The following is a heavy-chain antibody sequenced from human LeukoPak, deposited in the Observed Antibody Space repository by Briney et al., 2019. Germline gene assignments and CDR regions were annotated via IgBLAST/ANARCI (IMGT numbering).Heavy chain of an antibody. J-gene: IGHJ4*02. Sequence: GGSLRLSCAVSGFTFSSYAMSWVRQAPGKGLEWVSSISGSGGSTYYTDSVKGRFTISRDNSENTLYLQMNSLRVEDTAVYYCAKGGGGNYFPLDYWGQGTLVTVSS. CDR1: GFTFSSYA. CDR2: ISGSGGST. CDR3: AKGGGGNYFPLDY. D-gene: IGHD1-26*01. V-gene: IGHV3-23*01.